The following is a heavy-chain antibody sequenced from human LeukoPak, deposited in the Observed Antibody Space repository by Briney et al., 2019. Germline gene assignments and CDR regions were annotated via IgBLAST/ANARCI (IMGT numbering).Heavy chain of an antibody. J-gene: IGHJ6*02. Sequence: GGSLRLSCAASGFIVSSNYMSWVRQAPGKGLEWVSVIYGGGNTYYADSVKGRFTISRDNSKNTLYLQMNSLRAEDTAVYYCAKVPVATDYYYYGMDVWGQGTTVTVSS. CDR1: GFIVSSNY. D-gene: IGHD5-12*01. CDR3: AKVPVATDYYYYGMDV. CDR2: IYGGGNT. V-gene: IGHV3-53*05.